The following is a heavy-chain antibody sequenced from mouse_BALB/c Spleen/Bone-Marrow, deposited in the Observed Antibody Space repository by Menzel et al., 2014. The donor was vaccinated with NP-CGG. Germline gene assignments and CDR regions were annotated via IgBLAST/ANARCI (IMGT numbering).Heavy chain of an antibody. CDR1: GFNIKDTY. CDR2: IDPANGNT. D-gene: IGHD1-1*01. Sequence: VQLQQPGAELVKPGASVKLSCTASGFNIKDTYIHWVKQRPEQGLEWIGRIDPANGNTKYDPKFQGKATITADTSSNTAYLHLSGLTSEDTAVYYCARYRYYGSSGWDYWGQGTSVTVSS. CDR3: ARYRYYGSSGWDY. V-gene: IGHV14-3*02. J-gene: IGHJ4*01.